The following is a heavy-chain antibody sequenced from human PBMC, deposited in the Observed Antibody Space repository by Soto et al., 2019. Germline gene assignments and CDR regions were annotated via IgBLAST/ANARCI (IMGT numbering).Heavy chain of an antibody. D-gene: IGHD6-13*01. Sequence: SEPMSLTSTVSGGSIRSYYGSWIRKPPGKGLEWIGYIYYSGSTYYNPSLKSRVTISVDTSKNQFSLKLSSVTAADTAVYYCARAIAAAGTALDYWGQGTLVTVSS. V-gene: IGHV4-30-4*01. J-gene: IGHJ4*02. CDR2: IYYSGST. CDR3: ARAIAAAGTALDY. CDR1: GGSIRSYY.